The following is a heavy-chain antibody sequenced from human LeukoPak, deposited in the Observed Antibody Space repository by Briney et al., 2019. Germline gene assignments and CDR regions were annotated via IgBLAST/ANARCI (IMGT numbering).Heavy chain of an antibody. J-gene: IGHJ6*02. V-gene: IGHV6-1*01. D-gene: IGHD4-17*01. CDR2: TYYRSKWYN. CDR1: GDSVSSNSAA. Sequence: SQTLSLTCAISGDSVSSNSAAWNWIRQSPSRGLEWLGRTYYRSKWYNDYAVSVKSRITINPDTSKNQFSLQLNSVTPEDTAVYYCARDLSLTHDYGDYYYYYGMDVWGQGTTVTVSS. CDR3: ARDLSLTHDYGDYYYYYGMDV.